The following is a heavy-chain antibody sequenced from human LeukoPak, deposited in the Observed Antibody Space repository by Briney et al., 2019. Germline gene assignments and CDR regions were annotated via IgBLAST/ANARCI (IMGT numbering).Heavy chain of an antibody. CDR1: GGSISSYY. J-gene: IGHJ4*02. D-gene: IGHD6-13*01. CDR3: AKTHGAAAGTYGY. CDR2: ISGSGGST. Sequence: ETLSLTCTVSGGSISSYYWSWVRQAPGKGLEWVSAISGSGGSTYYADSVKGRFTISRDNSKNTLYLQMNSLRAEDTAVYYCAKTHGAAAGTYGYWGQGTLVTVSS. V-gene: IGHV3-23*01.